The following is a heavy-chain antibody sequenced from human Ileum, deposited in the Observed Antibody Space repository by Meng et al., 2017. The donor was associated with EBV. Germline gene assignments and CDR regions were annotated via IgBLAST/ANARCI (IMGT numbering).Heavy chain of an antibody. D-gene: IGHD3-10*01. V-gene: IGHV4-4*02. J-gene: IGHJ4*02. CDR2: VYHDGAT. CDR1: GDSVSGSDW. Sequence: QVPLQGSGPGLVKPSGTLSLTFAVSGDSVSGSDWWSWVRQPPGKGLEWIGEVYHDGATNYHPSLKSRVTISLDKSKNEVNLHLNSLTAADTAVYFCARSSPIVRGLDYWGQGTLVTVSS. CDR3: ARSSPIVRGLDY.